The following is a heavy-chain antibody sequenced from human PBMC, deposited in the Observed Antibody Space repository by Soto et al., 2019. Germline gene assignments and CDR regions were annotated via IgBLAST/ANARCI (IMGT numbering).Heavy chain of an antibody. D-gene: IGHD6-19*01. V-gene: IGHV3-23*01. J-gene: IGHJ5*02. CDR3: ARGNRYSSSPRFDP. CDR2: ISGSGGST. Sequence: GGSLRLSCAASGFTFSSYAMSGVLQAPGKGLEWVSAISGSGGSTYYADSVKGRFTISRDNAKNSLYLQMNSLRAEDTAVYYCARGNRYSSSPRFDPRGQGTLVTVSS. CDR1: GFTFSSYA.